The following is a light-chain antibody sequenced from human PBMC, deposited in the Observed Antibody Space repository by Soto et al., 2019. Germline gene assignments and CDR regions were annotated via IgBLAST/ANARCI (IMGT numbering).Light chain of an antibody. CDR3: CSYGGFSTFVV. CDR2: EGS. V-gene: IGLV2-23*03. J-gene: IGLJ2*01. CDR1: KSDVRGYNL. Sequence: QCLLTQPASVSGSPGPSITISCTGTKSDVRGYNLVSWYQHHRGTAPKLLIFEGSKRPSGVSNRLSGSKSGNTASLTISGLQAEDEADYHCCSYGGFSTFVVFGGGTKVTVL.